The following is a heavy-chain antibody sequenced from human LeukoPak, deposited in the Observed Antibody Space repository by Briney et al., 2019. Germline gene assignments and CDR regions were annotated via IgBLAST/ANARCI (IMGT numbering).Heavy chain of an antibody. CDR2: INHSGST. V-gene: IGHV4-34*01. CDR3: ARESQYYYGSGSYFSWFDP. CDR1: GGSFSGYY. D-gene: IGHD3-10*01. J-gene: IGHJ5*02. Sequence: KPSETLSLTCAVYGGSFSGYYWSWIRQPPGKGLEWIGEINHSGSTNYNPPLKSRVTISVDTSKNQFSLKLSSVTAADTAVYYRARESQYYYGSGSYFSWFDPWGQGTLVTVSS.